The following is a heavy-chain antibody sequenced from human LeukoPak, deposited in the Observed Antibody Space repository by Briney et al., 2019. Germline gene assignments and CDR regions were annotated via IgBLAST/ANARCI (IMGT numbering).Heavy chain of an antibody. D-gene: IGHD3-22*01. V-gene: IGHV1-69*13. CDR1: GGTFSRFT. CDR3: AREWGLESSGYYYAY. CDR2: ITPIFGTA. J-gene: IGHJ4*02. Sequence: ASVKVSCKASGGTFSRFTISWVRQAPGQGFEWMGGITPIFGTANFAQKFQGRVSITADGSTSTAFMELSSLRSEDTAVYYCAREWGLESSGYYYAYWGQGTLATVSS.